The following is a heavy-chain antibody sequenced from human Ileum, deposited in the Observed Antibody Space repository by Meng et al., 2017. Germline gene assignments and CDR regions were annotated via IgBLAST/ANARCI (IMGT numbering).Heavy chain of an antibody. CDR2: AST. Sequence: VQLQASGPGLVMPSETPPLTCTVSGASVTTSHYQWGWIRQPPGKGLEWIGYASTNYNPSLKSRLTISLDTSKNQVSLKLTSVTAADTAVYYCARDHWGSLDYSGQGILVTVSS. D-gene: IGHD7-27*01. CDR1: GASVTTSHYQ. CDR3: ARDHWGSLDY. V-gene: IGHV4-61*01. J-gene: IGHJ4*02.